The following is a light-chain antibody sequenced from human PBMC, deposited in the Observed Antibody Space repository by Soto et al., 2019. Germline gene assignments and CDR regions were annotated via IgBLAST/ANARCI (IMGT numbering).Light chain of an antibody. J-gene: IGLJ2*01. CDR2: GNS. Sequence: QSVLTQPPSVSGAPRQRVTISCTGSSSNIGAGYEVHWYQQLPGTAPKLLIYGNSNRPSGVPDRFSGSKSGTSASLAITGLQAEDEADYYCQSYDSSLSGYVVFGGGTKLTVL. V-gene: IGLV1-40*01. CDR1: SSNIGAGYE. CDR3: QSYDSSLSGYVV.